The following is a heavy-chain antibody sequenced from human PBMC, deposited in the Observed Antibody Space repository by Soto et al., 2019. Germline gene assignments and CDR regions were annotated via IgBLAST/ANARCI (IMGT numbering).Heavy chain of an antibody. CDR3: SRGLTTLYYFVT. D-gene: IGHD1-1*01. J-gene: IGHJ4*02. Sequence: QVQLQESGPGLVKSSQTLSLTCSVSGGSISRSVYYWTWLRQHPGKGLEWIGHIYYAGSTYSNPSLKRRLAMSLDTSKNQLSLKVSSVTAADTAVYYCSRGLTTLYYFVTWGQGALVSVSS. CDR1: GGSISRSVYY. V-gene: IGHV4-31*03. CDR2: IYYAGST.